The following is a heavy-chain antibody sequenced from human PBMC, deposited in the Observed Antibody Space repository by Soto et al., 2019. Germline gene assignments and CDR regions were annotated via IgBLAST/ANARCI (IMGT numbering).Heavy chain of an antibody. V-gene: IGHV1-18*01. D-gene: IGHD3-3*01. J-gene: IGHJ4*02. CDR1: GYIFTNYA. CDR3: ARDNDVWTGYVFDN. Sequence: QIQLVQSAAEVRKPGASVKVSCKASGYIFTNYAISWVRQAPGQGPEWMGWISGYNGDPITHYSQKFQGRVTMTTDMSTTTAYMELRSLRSEDTAVYYCARDNDVWTGYVFDNWGQGTLVTVSS. CDR2: ISGYNGDPIT.